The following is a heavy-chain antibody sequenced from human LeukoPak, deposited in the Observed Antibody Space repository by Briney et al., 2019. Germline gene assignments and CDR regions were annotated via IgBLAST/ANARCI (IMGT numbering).Heavy chain of an antibody. CDR1: GYTFTSYD. CDR3: ARDYYDSSGYYGSLGY. CDR2: MNPNSGNT. J-gene: IGHJ4*02. Sequence: GASVKVSCKASGYTFTSYDINWVRQATGQGLEWMGWMNPNSGNTGYAQKFQGRVTMTRNTSISTAYMELSSLRSEDTAVYYCARDYYDSSGYYGSLGYWGQGTLVTVSS. V-gene: IGHV1-8*01. D-gene: IGHD3-22*01.